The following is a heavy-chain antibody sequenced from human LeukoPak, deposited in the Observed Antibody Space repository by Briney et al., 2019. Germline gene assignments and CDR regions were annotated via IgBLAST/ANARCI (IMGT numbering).Heavy chain of an antibody. V-gene: IGHV3-43*02. CDR1: GFTFDDYA. CDR3: AKEVDRYYYYGMDV. CDR2: ISGDGGST. Sequence: PGGSLRLSCAASGFTFDDYAMHWVRQAPGKGLEWVSLISGDGGSTYYADSVKGRFTISRDNSKNSLYLQMKSLRTEDTALYYCAKEVDRYYYYGMDVWGQWTTVTVSS. J-gene: IGHJ6*02.